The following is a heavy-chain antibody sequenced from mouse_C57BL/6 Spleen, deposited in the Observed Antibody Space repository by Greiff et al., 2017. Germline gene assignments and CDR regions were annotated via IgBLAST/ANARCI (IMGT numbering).Heavy chain of an antibody. Sequence: VQLQQSGPELVKPGASVKIPCKASGYTFTDYNMDWVKQSHGKSLEWIGDINPNNGGTIYNQKFKGKATLTVDKSSSTAYIELRSLTSEDTAVYYCARLYKDAMDYWGQGTSVTVSS. CDR2: INPNNGGT. CDR1: GYTFTDYN. V-gene: IGHV1-18*01. J-gene: IGHJ4*01. D-gene: IGHD1-3*01. CDR3: ARLYKDAMDY.